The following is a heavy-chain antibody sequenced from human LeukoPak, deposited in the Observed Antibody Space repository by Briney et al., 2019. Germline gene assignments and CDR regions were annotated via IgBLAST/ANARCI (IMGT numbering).Heavy chain of an antibody. CDR2: IYSGGST. V-gene: IGHV3-53*01. CDR1: GFTVSSNY. Sequence: GGSLRLSCAASGFTVSSNYMSWVRQAPGKGLEWVSVIYSGGSTYYADSVKGRFTISRDNSKNTLYLQMNSLRAEDTAVYYCARDIAVAGRTDYWGQETLVTVSS. J-gene: IGHJ4*02. D-gene: IGHD6-19*01. CDR3: ARDIAVAGRTDY.